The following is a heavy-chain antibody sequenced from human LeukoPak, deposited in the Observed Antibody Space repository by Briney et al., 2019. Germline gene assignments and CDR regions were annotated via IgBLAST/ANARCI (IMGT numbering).Heavy chain of an antibody. Sequence: GGSLRLSCAASGFTFTNDWMSWVRQAPGRGLEWVCRIKSKTDGGTTDYAAPVKGRFTISSDESNNTLDLQMNGWKTEDTALYYCTTEGYGDVSSWGQGTLVTVSS. V-gene: IGHV3-15*01. CDR3: TTEGYGDVSS. J-gene: IGHJ5*02. D-gene: IGHD4/OR15-4a*01. CDR1: GFTFTNDW. CDR2: IKSKTDGGTT.